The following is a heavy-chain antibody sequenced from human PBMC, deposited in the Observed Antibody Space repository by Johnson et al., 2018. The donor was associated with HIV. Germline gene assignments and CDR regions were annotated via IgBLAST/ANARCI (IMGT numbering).Heavy chain of an antibody. D-gene: IGHD3-10*01. CDR1: GFKYAAS. Sequence: VQLVESGGGLVQPGGSLRVSCAASGFKYAASGLAFSNYAVKWVSHTPGGDGGTSFADSVRGRYIISRDNSKNTLYLQMNSLRVEDTAVYYCAREQATLWFRASGAAFNIWGQGTTVTVSS. CDR3: AREQATLWFRASGAAFNI. V-gene: IGHV3-23*04. J-gene: IGHJ3*02. CDR2: TPGGDGGT.